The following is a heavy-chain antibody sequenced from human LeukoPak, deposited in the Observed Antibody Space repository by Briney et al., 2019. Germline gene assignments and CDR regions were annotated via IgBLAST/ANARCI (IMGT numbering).Heavy chain of an antibody. CDR2: ISSRSTYI. CDR1: GFTFSSYS. J-gene: IGHJ3*02. V-gene: IGHV3-21*01. Sequence: PGGSLRLSCAASGFTFSSYSMNWVRQAPGKGLEWVSSISSRSTYIYHADSVKGRFTISRDNAKNSLYLQMNSLRAEDTAVYYCARDRSQGWDNSGHYPDALIMWGQGTLVSVSS. D-gene: IGHD3-22*01. CDR3: ARDRSQGWDNSGHYPDALIM.